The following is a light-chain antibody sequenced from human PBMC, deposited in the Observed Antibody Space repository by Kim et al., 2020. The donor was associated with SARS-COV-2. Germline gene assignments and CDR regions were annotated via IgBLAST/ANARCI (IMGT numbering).Light chain of an antibody. CDR3: QVWDSSSDHVV. CDR2: YDS. Sequence: APGKSAGMTCGGNNIGSKRVDWYQQKPGQAPVLVIYYDSDRPSGIPERFSGSNSGNTATLTISRVEAGDEADYYCQVWDSSSDHVVFGGGTQLTVL. V-gene: IGLV3-21*04. J-gene: IGLJ2*01. CDR1: NIGSKR.